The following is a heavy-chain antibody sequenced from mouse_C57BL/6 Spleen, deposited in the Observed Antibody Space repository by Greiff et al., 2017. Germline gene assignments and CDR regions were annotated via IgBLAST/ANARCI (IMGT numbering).Heavy chain of an antibody. CDR2: IYPGSGST. J-gene: IGHJ3*01. V-gene: IGHV1-55*01. CDR3: SRGACAGYVWFAY. D-gene: IGHD3-2*02. Sequence: QVQLQQPGAELVKPGASVKMSCKASGYTFTSYWITWVKQRPGQGLEWIGDIYPGSGSTNYNEKFNSKATLTVDPSSSTAYMQLSSLTSEDSAVDYCSRGACAGYVWFAYWGQGTLVTVSA. CDR1: GYTFTSYW.